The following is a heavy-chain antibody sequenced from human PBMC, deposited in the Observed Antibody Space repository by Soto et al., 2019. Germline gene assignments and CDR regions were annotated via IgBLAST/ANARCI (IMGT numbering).Heavy chain of an antibody. D-gene: IGHD1-26*01. V-gene: IGHV3-23*01. J-gene: IGHJ4*02. CDR3: AKGKGVGATPDGANC. CDR1: GFTFSSNG. Sequence: EVQVLESGGGLVQPGGSLRLSCAASGFTFSSNGMNWVRQAPGKGLEWVSGIRSDGDTTYNADSVKGRFTVSRDTSKNTVELTMNRLRVEDTAIKYCAKGKGVGATPDGANCWGQGTLVTVSS. CDR2: IRSDGDTT.